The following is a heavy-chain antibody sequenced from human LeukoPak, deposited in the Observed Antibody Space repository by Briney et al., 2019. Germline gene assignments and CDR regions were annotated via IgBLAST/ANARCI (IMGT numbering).Heavy chain of an antibody. V-gene: IGHV4-59*01. Sequence: SETLSLTCTVSGGSISSYYWSWIRQPPGKGLEWTGYIYYSGSTNYNPSLKSRVTISVDTSKNQFSLKLSSVTAADTAVYYCARSAYYSGSYFGWGQGTLVTVSS. CDR3: ARSAYYSGSYFG. CDR1: GGSISSYY. CDR2: IYYSGST. D-gene: IGHD1-26*01. J-gene: IGHJ4*02.